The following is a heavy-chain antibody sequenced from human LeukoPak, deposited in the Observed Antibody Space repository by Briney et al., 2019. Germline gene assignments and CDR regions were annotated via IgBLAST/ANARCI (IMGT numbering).Heavy chain of an antibody. CDR3: TRGQSYCGADCYSD. D-gene: IGHD2-21*02. CDR2: MYTGGGR. CDR1: GFSVSNYY. Sequence: PGGSLRLSCAAPGFSVSNYYMSWVRQPPGKGLEWVSVMYTGGGRYYGDSVKGRFTISGDNSKNTVFLQMNSLRVEDTALYYCTRGQSYCGADCYSDWGQGTLVTVSS. V-gene: IGHV3-66*01. J-gene: IGHJ4*02.